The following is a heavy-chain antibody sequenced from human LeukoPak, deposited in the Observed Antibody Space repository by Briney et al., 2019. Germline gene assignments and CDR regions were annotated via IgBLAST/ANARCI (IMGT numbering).Heavy chain of an antibody. D-gene: IGHD3-10*01. J-gene: IGHJ4*02. CDR3: ARNVLLWFGELSYFDY. V-gene: IGHV4-39*07. Sequence: SETLSLTCTVSGGSISSRSYSWGWIRQPPGKGLEWIGSMYYTGNTDYNPSLKSRLTMSVDTSKNQFSLKLSSVTAADTAVYYCARNVLLWFGELSYFDYWGQGTLVTVSS. CDR2: MYYTGNT. CDR1: GGSISSRSYS.